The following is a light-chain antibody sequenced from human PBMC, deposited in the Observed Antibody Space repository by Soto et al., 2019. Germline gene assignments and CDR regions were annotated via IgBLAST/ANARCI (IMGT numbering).Light chain of an antibody. Sequence: QSVLTQPPSASGSPGQSVTISCTGTRSDVGNYNYVSWYQQYPGKAPKLIIYAVTERPSGVPDRFSGSKSGNTASLTVSGLQTEDEADYYCSAYAGCINWVFGGGTKLTVL. J-gene: IGLJ3*02. V-gene: IGLV2-8*01. CDR3: SAYAGCINWV. CDR2: AVT. CDR1: RSDVGNYNY.